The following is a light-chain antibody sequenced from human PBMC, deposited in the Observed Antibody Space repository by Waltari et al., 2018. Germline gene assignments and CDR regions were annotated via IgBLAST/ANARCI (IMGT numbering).Light chain of an antibody. CDR3: LQDYDYPRT. J-gene: IGKJ1*01. Sequence: DIQITQFPSTLSASVGDRPTITCRASQSINSWLAWYQQKPGKAPKLLIYKASSLESGVPSRFSGNGSGTDFTLTISSLEPEDFATYYCLQDYDYPRTFGQGTKVEIK. CDR1: QSINSW. CDR2: KAS. V-gene: IGKV1-5*03.